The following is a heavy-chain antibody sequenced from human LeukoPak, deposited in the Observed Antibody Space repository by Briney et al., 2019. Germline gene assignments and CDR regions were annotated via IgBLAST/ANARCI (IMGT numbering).Heavy chain of an antibody. Sequence: SETLSLTCAVYGGSFSGYYWSWIRQPPGKGLEWIGEINHSGSTNYNPSLKSRVTISVDTSKNQLSLKLSSVTAAGTAVYYCARHRYSSSWYVGYFDYWGQGTLVTVSS. V-gene: IGHV4-34*01. J-gene: IGHJ4*02. CDR3: ARHRYSSSWYVGYFDY. D-gene: IGHD6-13*01. CDR2: INHSGST. CDR1: GGSFSGYY.